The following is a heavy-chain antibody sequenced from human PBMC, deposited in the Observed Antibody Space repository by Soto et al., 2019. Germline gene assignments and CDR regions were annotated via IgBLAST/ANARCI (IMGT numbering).Heavy chain of an antibody. J-gene: IGHJ4*02. CDR3: ARVPGYDISTGHIDY. CDR2: IDPSDSYT. Sequence: PGESLKISCKGSGYSFTSYFISLVRQMPGKGLEWMGRIDPSDSYTNYSPSFQGHVTISADKSISTAYLQWSSLKASDTAMYYCARVPGYDISTGHIDYWGQGTLVTVSS. CDR1: GYSFTSYF. D-gene: IGHD3-9*01. V-gene: IGHV5-10-1*01.